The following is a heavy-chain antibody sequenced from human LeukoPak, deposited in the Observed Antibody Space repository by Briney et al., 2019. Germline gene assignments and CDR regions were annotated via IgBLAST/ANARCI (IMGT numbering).Heavy chain of an antibody. CDR2: IIPIFGTA. CDR3: ARAGRRPRAYYYYYMDV. D-gene: IGHD1-1*01. CDR1: GGTFSSYA. J-gene: IGHJ6*03. Sequence: SVKVSCKASGGTFSSYATSWVRQAPGQGLEWMGGIIPIFGTASYAQKFQGRVTITADESTSTAYMELSSLRSEDTAVYYCARAGRRPRAYYYYYMDVWGKGTTVTVSS. V-gene: IGHV1-69*13.